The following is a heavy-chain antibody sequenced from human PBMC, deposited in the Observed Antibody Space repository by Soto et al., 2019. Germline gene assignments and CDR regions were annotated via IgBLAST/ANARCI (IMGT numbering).Heavy chain of an antibody. D-gene: IGHD1-26*01. CDR3: ARDSPKYSGSYYGDDAFDI. CDR2: ISAYNGNT. CDR1: GYTFTSYG. V-gene: IGHV1-18*01. J-gene: IGHJ3*02. Sequence: QVQLVQSGAEVKKPGASVKVSCKASGYTFTSYGISWVRQAPGQGLEWMGWISAYNGNTNYAQKLQGRVTMTTDTSTSTAYMELRSLRCDDTDVYYCARDSPKYSGSYYGDDAFDIWGQGTMVTVSS.